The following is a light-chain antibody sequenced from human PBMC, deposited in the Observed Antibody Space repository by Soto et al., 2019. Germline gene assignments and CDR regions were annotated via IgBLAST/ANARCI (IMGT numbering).Light chain of an antibody. Sequence: EVVLTQSPGTPSLSPGERATLSCRASQSVSSSYVVWYQQKPGQAPSLLIYGASSRATGIPDRFSGSASGTDFTLTISRLEPEDFAVYYCQHYGRSPPITFGQGTRLEIK. CDR3: QHYGRSPPIT. CDR2: GAS. V-gene: IGKV3-20*01. CDR1: QSVSSSY. J-gene: IGKJ5*01.